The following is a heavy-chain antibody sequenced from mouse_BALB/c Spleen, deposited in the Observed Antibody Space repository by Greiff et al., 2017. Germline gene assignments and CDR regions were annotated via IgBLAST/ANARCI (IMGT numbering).Heavy chain of an antibody. V-gene: IGHV1S132*01. CDR2: IFPGTGTT. Sequence: QVQLQQSGAELVKPGASVKLSCKTSGYTFTSYWIQWVKQRPGQGLGWIGEIFPGTGTTYYNEKFKGKATLTIDTSSSTAYMQLSSLTSEDSAVYFGARRGGVFDYWGQGTTLTVSS. J-gene: IGHJ2*01. CDR1: GYTFTSYW. CDR3: ARRGGVFDY.